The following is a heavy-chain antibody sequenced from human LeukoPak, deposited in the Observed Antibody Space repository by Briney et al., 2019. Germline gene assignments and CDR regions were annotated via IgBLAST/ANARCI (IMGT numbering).Heavy chain of an antibody. V-gene: IGHV4-34*01. CDR2: INNSGST. Sequence: SEALSVTRAVYVVSFFGYYWSCIRHPPGKGLGWSGEINNSGSTKYNPSLKSRVTISVDTAKSQFSLKLSSVTAADTAVYYCARAAYGDYVFWWFDPWGQGTLVTVSS. D-gene: IGHD4-17*01. CDR3: ARAAYGDYVFWWFDP. J-gene: IGHJ5*02. CDR1: VVSFFGYY.